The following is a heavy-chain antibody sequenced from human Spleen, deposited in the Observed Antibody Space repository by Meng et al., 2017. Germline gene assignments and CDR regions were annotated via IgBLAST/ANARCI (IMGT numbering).Heavy chain of an antibody. CDR1: GFTFSDYY. D-gene: IGHD4-11*01. V-gene: IGHV4-34*01. J-gene: IGHJ4*02. CDR3: ARGPTTMAHDFDY. Sequence: GSLRLSCAASGFTFSDYYMSWIRQPPGKGLEWIGEINHSGSTNYNPSLESRATISVDTSQNNLSLKLSSVTAADSAVYYCARGPTTMAHDFDYWGQGTLVTVSS. CDR2: INHSGST.